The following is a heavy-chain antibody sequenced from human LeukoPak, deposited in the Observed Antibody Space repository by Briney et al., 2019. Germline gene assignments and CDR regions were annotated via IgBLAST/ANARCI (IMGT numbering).Heavy chain of an antibody. CDR2: IYYSGIT. CDR1: GDSISNYY. CDR3: ARSYSNWFDP. J-gene: IGHJ5*02. V-gene: IGHV4-59*01. D-gene: IGHD1-26*01. Sequence: SETLSLTCTVSGDSISNYYRSWIRQPPGKGLEWIGYIYYSGITNYNPSPKSRVTISVDTSKNQFSLKLTSVTAADTAVYYCARSYSNWFDPWGQGTLVAVSS.